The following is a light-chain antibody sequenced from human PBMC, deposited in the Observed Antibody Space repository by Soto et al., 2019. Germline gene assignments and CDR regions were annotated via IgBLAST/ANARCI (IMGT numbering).Light chain of an antibody. CDR3: SSYAGRNNWV. CDR1: SSDVGVYNY. CDR2: EVS. Sequence: QSALTQPPSASGSPGQSVTISCTGTSSDVGVYNYVSWYQQHPGKAPKLMIYEVSKRPSGVPDRFSGSKSGNTASLTVSGLQAEDEADYYCSSYAGRNNWVFGGGTQLTVL. V-gene: IGLV2-8*01. J-gene: IGLJ3*02.